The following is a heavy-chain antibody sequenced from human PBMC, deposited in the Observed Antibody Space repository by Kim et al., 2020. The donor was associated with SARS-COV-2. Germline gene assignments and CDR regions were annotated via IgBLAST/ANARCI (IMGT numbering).Heavy chain of an antibody. CDR1: GCSVSSGSYY. CDR2: IYYSGST. CDR3: SSTTVTFDY. V-gene: IGHV4-61*01. J-gene: IGHJ4*02. Sequence: SETLSLTCTVSGCSVSSGSYYWSWIRQPPGKGLEWIGYIYYSGSTNYNPSLKSRVTISVDTSKNQFSLKLSSVTAADTAVYYCSSTTVTFDYWGQGTLVT. D-gene: IGHD4-17*01.